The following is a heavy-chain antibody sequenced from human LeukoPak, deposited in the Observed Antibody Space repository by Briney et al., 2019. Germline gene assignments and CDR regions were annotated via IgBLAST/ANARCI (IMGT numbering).Heavy chain of an antibody. CDR3: ASSPSGSSWSYFDY. CDR1: GVSLCSYY. V-gene: IGHV4-59*01. D-gene: IGHD6-13*01. CDR2: IYYSGST. J-gene: IGHJ4*02. Sequence: PLETLSLTCTLSGVSLCSYYWSWIRERPGKGLGWVGYIYYSGSTNYNPSLKSRVTISVDTSKNQFSLKLSSVTAADTAVYYCASSPSGSSWSYFDYWGQGTLVTVSS.